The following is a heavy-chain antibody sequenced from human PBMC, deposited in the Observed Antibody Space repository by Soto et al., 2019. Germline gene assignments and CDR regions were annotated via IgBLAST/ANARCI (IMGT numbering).Heavy chain of an antibody. D-gene: IGHD1-1*01. CDR2: IYSDGST. Sequence: EVQLVESGGGLVQPGGSPRLSCAASGFTVSSNYMSWVRQAPGKGLERVSVIYSDGSTYYADSVKGRFTISRDNSKNTVYLQMNSLRAEDTAVYDCARGRDGQLDIWGQGTMVTVSS. CDR3: ARGRDGQLDI. CDR1: GFTVSSNY. V-gene: IGHV3-66*01. J-gene: IGHJ3*02.